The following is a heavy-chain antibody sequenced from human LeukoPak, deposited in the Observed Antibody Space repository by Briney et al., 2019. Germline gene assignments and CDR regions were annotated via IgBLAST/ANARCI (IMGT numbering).Heavy chain of an antibody. Sequence: GGSLRLSCAASGFTFYKNWMPWVRQAPGKGLVWVAYIFNDGSHTNYADSVKGRFTVSRDNAKNMLYLQMNSLRVDDTAVYYCTRDREHGFDIWGRGTKVTVSS. CDR3: TRDREHGFDI. J-gene: IGHJ3*02. D-gene: IGHD1-1*01. CDR1: GFTFYKNW. V-gene: IGHV3-74*01. CDR2: IFNDGSHT.